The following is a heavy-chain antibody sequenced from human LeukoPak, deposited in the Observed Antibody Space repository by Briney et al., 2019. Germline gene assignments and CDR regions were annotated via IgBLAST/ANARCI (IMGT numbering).Heavy chain of an antibody. V-gene: IGHV3-48*04. Sequence: PGRSLRLSCAASGFTFSSYSMNWVRQAPGKGLEWVSYISSSSSTIYYADSVKGRFTISRDNAKNSLYLQMNSLRAEDTAVYYCARDRANIVVVSASEYWGQGTLVTVSS. CDR2: ISSSSSTI. D-gene: IGHD2-21*01. CDR1: GFTFSSYS. CDR3: ARDRANIVVVSASEY. J-gene: IGHJ4*02.